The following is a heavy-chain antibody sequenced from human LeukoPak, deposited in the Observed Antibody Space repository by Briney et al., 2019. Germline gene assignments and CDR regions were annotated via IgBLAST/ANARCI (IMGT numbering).Heavy chain of an antibody. CDR1: GGSISSYY. Sequence: SETLSLTCTVSGGSISSYYWSWIRQPPGKGLEWIGYIYYSGSTNYNPSLKSRVTISVDTSKNQFSLKLSSVTAADTAVYYCALYDISTGYGSFDYWGQGTLVTVSS. D-gene: IGHD3-9*01. V-gene: IGHV4-59*01. CDR2: IYYSGST. J-gene: IGHJ4*02. CDR3: ALYDISTGYGSFDY.